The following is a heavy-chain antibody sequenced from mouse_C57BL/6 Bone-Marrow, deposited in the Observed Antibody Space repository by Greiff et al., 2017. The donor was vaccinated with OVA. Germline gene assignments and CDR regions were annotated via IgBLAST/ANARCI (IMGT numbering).Heavy chain of an antibody. J-gene: IGHJ4*01. D-gene: IGHD1-1*01. CDR3: ARHTAVVAPGAMDY. V-gene: IGHV5-6*01. CDR1: GFTFSSYG. Sequence: EVKLVESGGDLVKPGGSLKLSCAASGFTFSSYGMSWVRQTPDKRLEWVATISSGGSYTYYPDSVKGRFTISRDNATNTLYLQMSSLKSEDTAMYYCARHTAVVAPGAMDYWGQGTSVTVSS. CDR2: ISSGGSYT.